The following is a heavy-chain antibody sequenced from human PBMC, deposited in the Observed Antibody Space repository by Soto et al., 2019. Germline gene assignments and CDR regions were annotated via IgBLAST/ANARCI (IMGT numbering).Heavy chain of an antibody. Sequence: SETLSLTCTVAGGCISGYYGSWIRETPGKGIEWIGYMYDTGSTNYNPWLKSRLSFSVDTSKNQFCRMLRSVTDAEPAVYYCARSYCSSVTCYYFDYWGQGTLVTVSS. CDR2: MYDTGST. J-gene: IGHJ4*02. D-gene: IGHD2-2*01. V-gene: IGHV4-59*01. CDR3: ARSYCSSVTCYYFDY. CDR1: GGCISGYY.